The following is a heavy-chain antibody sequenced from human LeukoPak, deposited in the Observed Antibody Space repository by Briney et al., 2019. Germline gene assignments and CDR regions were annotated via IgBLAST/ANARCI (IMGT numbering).Heavy chain of an antibody. CDR3: ARGPYSYFDY. Sequence: KPSETLSLTCTVSGGSISSYYWSWIRQPPGKGLEWIGYIYYSGSTNYNPSLKSRVTISVDTSKNQFSLKLSSVTAADTAVYYCARGPYSYFDYWGQGTLVTVSS. V-gene: IGHV4-59*01. CDR2: IYYSGST. CDR1: GGSISSYY. D-gene: IGHD4-11*01. J-gene: IGHJ4*02.